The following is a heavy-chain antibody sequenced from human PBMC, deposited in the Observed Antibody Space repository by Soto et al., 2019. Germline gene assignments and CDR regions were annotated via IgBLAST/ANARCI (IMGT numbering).Heavy chain of an antibody. J-gene: IGHJ4*02. CDR3: ASRGSYYDSSGYYGGEYYFDY. D-gene: IGHD3-22*01. V-gene: IGHV3-7*03. CDR1: GFTFSSYW. CDR2: IKQDGSEK. Sequence: EVQLVESGGGLVQPGGSLRLSCAASGFTFSSYWMSWVRQAPGKGLEWVANIKQDGSEKYYVDSVKGRFTISRDNAKNSLYLQMNSLRAEDTAVYYCASRGSYYDSSGYYGGEYYFDYWGQGTLVTVSS.